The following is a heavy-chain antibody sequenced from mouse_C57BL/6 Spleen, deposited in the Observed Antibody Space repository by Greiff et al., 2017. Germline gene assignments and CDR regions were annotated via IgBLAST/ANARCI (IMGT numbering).Heavy chain of an antibody. J-gene: IGHJ2*01. CDR1: GYTFTSYW. D-gene: IGHD3-2*01. CDR3: ARDSIYEGGGNLDY. CDR2: IDPGSGST. Sequence: QVQLQQPGAGLVKPGASVKMSCKASGYTFTSYWITWVKQRPGQGLEWIGDIDPGSGSTNYNEKFKSKATLTVDTSSSTAYMQLSSLTSEDSAVYYCARDSIYEGGGNLDYWGQGTTLTVSS. V-gene: IGHV1-55*01.